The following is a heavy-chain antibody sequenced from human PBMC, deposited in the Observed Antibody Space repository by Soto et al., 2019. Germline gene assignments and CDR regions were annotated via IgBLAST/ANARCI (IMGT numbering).Heavy chain of an antibody. J-gene: IGHJ4*02. Sequence: PSETLSLTCTVSGGSISSYYWSWIRQPPGKGLEWIGYIYYSGSTNYNPSLKSRVTISVDTSKNQFSLKLTSVTAADTAVYYCAREYYYDSSGFDYWGQGTLVTVSS. D-gene: IGHD3-22*01. CDR2: IYYSGST. CDR3: AREYYYDSSGFDY. V-gene: IGHV4-59*01. CDR1: GGSISSYY.